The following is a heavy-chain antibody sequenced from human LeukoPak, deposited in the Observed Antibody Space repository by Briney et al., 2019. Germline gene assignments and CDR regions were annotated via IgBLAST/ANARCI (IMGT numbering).Heavy chain of an antibody. CDR1: GFTFSSYG. Sequence: GGSLRLSCAASGFTFSSYGMHWVRQAPGKGLEWVAFIRYDGSNKYYADSVKGRFTISRDNSKNTLYLQMNSLRAEDTAVYYCAKNLRSSSWYSGGAYYYYYMDVWGKGTTVTTSS. CDR2: IRYDGSNK. V-gene: IGHV3-30*02. J-gene: IGHJ6*03. D-gene: IGHD6-13*01. CDR3: AKNLRSSSWYSGGAYYYYYMDV.